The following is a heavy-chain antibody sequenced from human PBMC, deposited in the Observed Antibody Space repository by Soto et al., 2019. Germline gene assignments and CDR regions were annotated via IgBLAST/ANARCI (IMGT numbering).Heavy chain of an antibody. V-gene: IGHV1-69*01. Sequence: QVQLVQSGAEVKKPGSSVKVSCKASGGTFSSYAISWVRQAPGQRLEWMGGIIPIFGKANYAQKYQGRVTIPAYESTSKAYMVRRSQRPEGTGVYYCARGGGVVVVPAGLDYWGQGTLVTVSS. CDR1: GGTFSSYA. CDR2: IIPIFGKA. J-gene: IGHJ4*01. CDR3: ARGGGVVVVPAGLDY. D-gene: IGHD2-2*01.